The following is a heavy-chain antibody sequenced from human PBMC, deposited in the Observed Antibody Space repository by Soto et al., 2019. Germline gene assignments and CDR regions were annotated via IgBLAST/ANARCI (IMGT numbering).Heavy chain of an antibody. CDR3: ATALSLEYSTYLPGH. V-gene: IGHV3-9*01. CDR1: GFTFHDYA. D-gene: IGHD4-4*01. CDR2: IGWNSASL. Sequence: GGSLRLSCAGSGFTFHDYAMHWVRQVPGKGLEWVSGIGWNSASLGYADSVKGRFFISRENAKSSLYLQMKSLRIEDTAFYTFATALSLEYSTYLPGHWGQGTLVTVSS. J-gene: IGHJ4*02.